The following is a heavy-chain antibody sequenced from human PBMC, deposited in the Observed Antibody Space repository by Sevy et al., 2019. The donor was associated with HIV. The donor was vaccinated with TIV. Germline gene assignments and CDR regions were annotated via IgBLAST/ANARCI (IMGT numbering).Heavy chain of an antibody. V-gene: IGHV4-34*01. CDR1: GGSFSGYY. CDR3: ARHCSSTSCSHAFDI. Sequence: SETLSLTCAVYGGSFSGYYWSWIRQPPGKGLEWIGEINHSGSTNYNPSLKSRVTISVDTSKNQFSLKLSSVTAADTAVYYCARHCSSTSCSHAFDIWGPGTMVTVSS. D-gene: IGHD2-2*01. CDR2: INHSGST. J-gene: IGHJ3*02.